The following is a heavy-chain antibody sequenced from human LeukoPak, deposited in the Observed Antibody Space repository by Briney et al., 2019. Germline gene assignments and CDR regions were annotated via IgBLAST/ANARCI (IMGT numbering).Heavy chain of an antibody. D-gene: IGHD3-22*01. CDR3: AKYPADYYDSSGYSLFDY. Sequence: GGSLRLSCAASGFTFSSYAMSWVRQAPGKGLEWVSAISGSGGSTNYADSVKGRFTMSRDNSKNTLSLQMNSLRAGDTAVYHCAKYPADYYDSSGYSLFDYWGQGTLVTVSS. CDR2: ISGSGGST. J-gene: IGHJ4*02. V-gene: IGHV3-23*01. CDR1: GFTFSSYA.